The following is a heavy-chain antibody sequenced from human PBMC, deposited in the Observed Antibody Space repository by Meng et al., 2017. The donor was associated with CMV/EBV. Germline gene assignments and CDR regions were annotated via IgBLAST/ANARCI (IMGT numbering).Heavy chain of an antibody. CDR1: GFLRSTSGMG. V-gene: IGHV2-70*20. D-gene: IGHD4-11*01. Sequence: SGPTLVKPTQTVTLTCTFSGFLRSTSGMGVRWVRQPPGKAREWLALMDWDDDKYYSTALKTRITISKDTAKNQVVLTMTNMDPVDTATYYCARIHSNYGPYGMDVWGQGTTVTVSS. J-gene: IGHJ6*02. CDR3: ARIHSNYGPYGMDV. CDR2: MDWDDDK.